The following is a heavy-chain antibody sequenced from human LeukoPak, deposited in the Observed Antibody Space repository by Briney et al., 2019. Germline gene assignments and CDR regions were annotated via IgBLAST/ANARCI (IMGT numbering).Heavy chain of an antibody. CDR3: ARDRYGIVVAAIYFDY. CDR2: IGAYNGNT. J-gene: IGHJ4*02. D-gene: IGHD3-22*01. Sequence: ASVKVSCKASGYTFTSYGISWVRQAPGQGLEWMGWIGAYNGNTNYAQKLQGRVTRTTDTSTSTAYMELRSLRSDDTAVYYCARDRYGIVVAAIYFDYWGQGTLVTVSS. CDR1: GYTFTSYG. V-gene: IGHV1-18*01.